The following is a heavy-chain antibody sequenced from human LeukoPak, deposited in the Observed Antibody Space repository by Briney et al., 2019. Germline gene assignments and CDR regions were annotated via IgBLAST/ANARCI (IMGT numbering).Heavy chain of an antibody. D-gene: IGHD6-13*01. Sequence: GSLRLSCAASGFTFHNYAMTWVRQAPGKGLEWIGYIYYSGSTNYNPSLKSRVTISVDTSKNQFSLKLSSVTAADTAVYYCARGMQQLYHFDSWGRGTLVTVSS. J-gene: IGHJ4*02. CDR2: IYYSGST. CDR3: ARGMQQLYHFDS. CDR1: GFTFHNYA. V-gene: IGHV4-59*01.